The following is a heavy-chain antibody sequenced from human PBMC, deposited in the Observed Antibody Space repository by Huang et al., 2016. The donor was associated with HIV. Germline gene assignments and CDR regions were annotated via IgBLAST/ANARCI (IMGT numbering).Heavy chain of an antibody. CDR3: VRDQGRLAVGGIDNWFDP. V-gene: IGHV4-59*02. CDR1: GDSVSRHY. J-gene: IGHJ5*02. D-gene: IGHD6-19*01. Sequence: QVRLQESGPGLVKPSETLSLSCTVSGDSVSRHYWGWIRHPPGKGLEWIGTVYDSGTTKYNPRLKSRITISVDTSKNGFSLTITSVSAADTAMYFCVRDQGRLAVGGIDNWFDPWGQGALVTVSS. CDR2: VYDSGTT.